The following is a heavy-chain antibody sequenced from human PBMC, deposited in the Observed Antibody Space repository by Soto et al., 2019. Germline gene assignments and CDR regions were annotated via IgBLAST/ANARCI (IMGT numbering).Heavy chain of an antibody. D-gene: IGHD3-10*01. CDR3: AKDLGVSDYGSGSPGID. J-gene: IGHJ4*02. V-gene: IGHV3-23*01. CDR2: ISGSGGST. CDR1: GFTFSSYA. Sequence: GGSLRLSCAASGFTFSSYAMSWVRQAPGKGLEWVSAISGSGGSTYYADSVKGRFTISRDNSKNTLYLQMNSLRAEDTAVYYCAKDLGVSDYGSGSPGIDWGQGTLVTVSS.